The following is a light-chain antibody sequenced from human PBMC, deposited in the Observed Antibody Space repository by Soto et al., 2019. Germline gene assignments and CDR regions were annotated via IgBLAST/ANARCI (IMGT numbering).Light chain of an antibody. CDR3: SSYTSSSTLLYV. CDR2: DVS. J-gene: IGLJ1*01. CDR1: RSDVGGYNY. V-gene: IGLV2-14*01. Sequence: QSALTQPASVSGSPGQSVTISCTETRSDVGGYNYVSWYQQHPGKAPKLMIYDVSNRPSGVSNRFSGSKSGNTASLTISGLQAEDEADYYCSSYTSSSTLLYVFGTRTKLTVL.